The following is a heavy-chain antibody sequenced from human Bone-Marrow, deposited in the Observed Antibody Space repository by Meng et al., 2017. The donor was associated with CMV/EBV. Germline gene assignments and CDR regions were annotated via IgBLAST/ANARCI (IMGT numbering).Heavy chain of an antibody. CDR2: ISGSGGST. V-gene: IGHV3-23*01. CDR1: GFTFSSYA. D-gene: IGHD6-19*01. Sequence: GESLKISCAASGFTFSSYAMSWVRQAPGKGLEWVSAISGSGGSTYYADSVKGRFTISRDNSKNTLYLQMNSLRAEDTAVYYCARDSSGWTYFDYWGQGTLVTGSS. CDR3: ARDSSGWTYFDY. J-gene: IGHJ4*02.